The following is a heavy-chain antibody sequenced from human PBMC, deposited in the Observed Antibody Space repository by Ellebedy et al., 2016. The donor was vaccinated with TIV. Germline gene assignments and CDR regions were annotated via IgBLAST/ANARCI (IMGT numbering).Heavy chain of an antibody. Sequence: GGSLRLXCAASGFTFSSYWMSWVRQAPGKGLEWVANIKQDGSEKYYVDSVKGRFTISRDNAKNSLYLQMNSLRAEDTAVYYCARVGYCSSTSCYTDDAFDIWGQGTMVTVSS. D-gene: IGHD2-2*02. CDR2: IKQDGSEK. CDR1: GFTFSSYW. V-gene: IGHV3-7*01. J-gene: IGHJ3*02. CDR3: ARVGYCSSTSCYTDDAFDI.